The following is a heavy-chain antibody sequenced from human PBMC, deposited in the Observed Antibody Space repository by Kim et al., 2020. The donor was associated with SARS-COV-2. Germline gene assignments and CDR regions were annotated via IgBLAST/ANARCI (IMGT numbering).Heavy chain of an antibody. J-gene: IGHJ4*02. CDR2: INEDGHDK. V-gene: IGHV3-7*03. CDR3: ARDATRGGDNDC. CDR1: GFTFSRFW. Sequence: GGSLRLSCAASGFTFSRFWMSWVRQAPGKGLEWVANINEDGHDKYYVDAVKGRFTISRYNAKNSLYLQMNSLRAEDTAGYYCARDATRGGDNDCWGQGT. D-gene: IGHD2-21*02.